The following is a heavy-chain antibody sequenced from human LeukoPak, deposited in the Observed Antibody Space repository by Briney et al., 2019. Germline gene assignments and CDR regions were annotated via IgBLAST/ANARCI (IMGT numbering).Heavy chain of an antibody. CDR1: GGSISSSSYY. CDR2: IYYSGST. Sequence: SETLSLTCTVSGGSISSSSYYWGWIRQPPGKGLEWIGSIYYSGSTYYDPSLKSRVTISVDTSKNQFSLKLSSVTAADTAVYYCARHSRTRGLRGYYFDYWGQGTLVTVSS. J-gene: IGHJ4*02. CDR3: ARHSRTRGLRGYYFDY. V-gene: IGHV4-39*01. D-gene: IGHD1-1*01.